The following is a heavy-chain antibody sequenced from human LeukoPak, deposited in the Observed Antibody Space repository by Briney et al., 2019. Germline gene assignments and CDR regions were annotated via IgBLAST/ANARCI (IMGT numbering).Heavy chain of an antibody. CDR1: GGSTSTGDYY. J-gene: IGHJ3*02. D-gene: IGHD3-22*01. Sequence: PSETLSLTCIVSGGSTSTGDYYCSWIRQPAGKGLEWIGRISSSGSTNYNPSLKSRVTISVDTSKNQFSLKLSSVTAADTAVYFCARGPYSYDSSGAFDIWGQGTMVTVSS. V-gene: IGHV4-61*02. CDR3: ARGPYSYDSSGAFDI. CDR2: ISSSGST.